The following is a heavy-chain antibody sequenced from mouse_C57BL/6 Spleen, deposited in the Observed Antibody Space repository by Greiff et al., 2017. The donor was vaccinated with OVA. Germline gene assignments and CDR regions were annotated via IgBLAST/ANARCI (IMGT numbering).Heavy chain of an antibody. J-gene: IGHJ4*01. CDR3: ARVRGDYYGSSLYAMDY. D-gene: IGHD1-1*01. Sequence: DVKLVESGGGLVKPGGSLKLSCAASGFTFSSYAMSWVRQTPEKRLEWVATISDGGSYTYYPDNVKGRFTISRDNAKNNLYLQMSHLKSEDTAMYYCARVRGDYYGSSLYAMDYWGQGTSVTVSS. CDR1: GFTFSSYA. CDR2: ISDGGSYT. V-gene: IGHV5-4*03.